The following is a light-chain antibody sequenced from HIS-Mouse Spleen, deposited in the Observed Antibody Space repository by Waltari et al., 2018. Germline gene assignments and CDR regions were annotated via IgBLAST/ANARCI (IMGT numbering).Light chain of an antibody. CDR2: EVS. V-gene: IGLV2-8*01. J-gene: IGLJ1*01. CDR1: SCHAGGYHY. CDR3: SSYAGSNNYV. Sequence: QSALTQPPSASGSPGQAVTSSCSGTSCHAGGYHYVSWYLQHPGKAPTLMIYEVSKRPSGVPDRFSGSKSGNTASLTVSGLQAEDEADYYCSSYAGSNNYVFGTGTKVTVL.